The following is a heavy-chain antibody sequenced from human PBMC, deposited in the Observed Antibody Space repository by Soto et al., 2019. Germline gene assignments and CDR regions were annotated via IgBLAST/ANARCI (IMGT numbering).Heavy chain of an antibody. CDR1: GFTVSGSA. Sequence: EVQLVESGGGLVQPGGSLKLSCAASGFTVSGSAMHWVRQASGKGLEWVARIKTNSYATAYAASVKGRFTISRDDSKNTAYLQMNSLKTEDTAVYYCTRLDFSSPSPFDYWGQGTLVTVSS. V-gene: IGHV3-73*01. D-gene: IGHD6-6*01. CDR2: IKTNSYAT. J-gene: IGHJ4*02. CDR3: TRLDFSSPSPFDY.